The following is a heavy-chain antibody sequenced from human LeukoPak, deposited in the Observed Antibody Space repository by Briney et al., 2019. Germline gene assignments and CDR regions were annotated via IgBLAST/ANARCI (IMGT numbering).Heavy chain of an antibody. CDR3: AKDTSNHGPSY. V-gene: IGHV3-30-3*01. J-gene: IGHJ4*02. CDR2: ISYDGSNE. D-gene: IGHD1-14*01. Sequence: GGSLRLSCAASGFTFSSYTMHWVRQAPGKGLEWVAVISYDGSNEYYADSVKGRFTISRDNSKNTLYLQMNSLRAEDTAVYYCAKDTSNHGPSYWGQGTLVTVSS. CDR1: GFTFSSYT.